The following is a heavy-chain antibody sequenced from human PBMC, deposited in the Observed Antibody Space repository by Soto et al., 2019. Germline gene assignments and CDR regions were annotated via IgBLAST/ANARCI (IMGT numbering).Heavy chain of an antibody. J-gene: IGHJ3*02. V-gene: IGHV4-59*08. CDR3: ARGPGVGHALDI. Sequence: QVQLQESGPGHVKPSETLSLTCTVSGGSTRSYYWNWIRQLPGQGLEWLGYMYDSGTTSYNPSLNSRATISLDTANNDVSLTLASVTAAATAVYFCARGPGVGHALDIWGQGTMVIVSS. CDR2: MYDSGTT. CDR1: GGSTRSYY. D-gene: IGHD3-10*01.